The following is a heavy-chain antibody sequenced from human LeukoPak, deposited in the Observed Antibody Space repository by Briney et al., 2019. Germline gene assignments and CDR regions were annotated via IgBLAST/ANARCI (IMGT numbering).Heavy chain of an antibody. CDR3: AKDYSSWSALQNWFDP. CDR2: IRSKANSYAT. Sequence: PGGSLRLSCAASGFTFSGSAMHWVRQASGKGLEWVGRIRSKANSYATAYAASVKGRFTISRDDSKNTAYLQMNSLRAEDTAVYYCAKDYSSWSALQNWFDPWGQGTLVTVSS. V-gene: IGHV3-73*01. J-gene: IGHJ5*02. CDR1: GFTFSGSA. D-gene: IGHD6-13*01.